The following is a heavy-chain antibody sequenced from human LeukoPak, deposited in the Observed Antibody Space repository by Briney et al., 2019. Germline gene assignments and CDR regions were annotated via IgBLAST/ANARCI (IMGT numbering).Heavy chain of an antibody. D-gene: IGHD3-10*02. CDR1: GYTFEDYA. CDR3: AKELYSVLTATIDY. Sequence: GRSLRLSCAASGYTFEDYAMHWVRQAPGKGLEWVSGISWNSGIIGYADSVKGRFTISRDNAKNTLYLQMNSLRAEDTAILYCAKELYSVLTATIDYWGQGTPVTVSS. J-gene: IGHJ4*02. V-gene: IGHV3-9*01. CDR2: ISWNSGII.